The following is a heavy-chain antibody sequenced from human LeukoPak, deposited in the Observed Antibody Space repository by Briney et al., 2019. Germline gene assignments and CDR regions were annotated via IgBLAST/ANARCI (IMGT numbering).Heavy chain of an antibody. CDR2: IYYSGST. CDR1: GGSISSYY. V-gene: IGHV4-59*08. D-gene: IGHD3-22*01. J-gene: IGHJ4*02. Sequence: SETLSLTCTVSGGSISSYYWSWIRQPPGKGLEWIGYIYYSGSTNYNPSLKSRVTIPVDTSKNQFSLKLSSVTAADTAVYYCARHSLGYYYNYWGQGTLVTVSS. CDR3: ARHSLGYYYNY.